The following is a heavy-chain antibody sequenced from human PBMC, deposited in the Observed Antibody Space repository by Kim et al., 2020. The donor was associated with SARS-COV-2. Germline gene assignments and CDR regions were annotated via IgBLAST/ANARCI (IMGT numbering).Heavy chain of an antibody. Sequence: GGSLRLSCAASGFTFDDYAMHWVRQAPGKGLEWVSGISWNSGSIGYADSMKGRFTISRDNAKNSLYLQMNSLRAEDTALYYCAKDISYYGSGSATQMDVWGQGTTVTVSS. D-gene: IGHD3-10*01. CDR1: GFTFDDYA. CDR2: ISWNSGSI. CDR3: AKDISYYGSGSATQMDV. J-gene: IGHJ6*02. V-gene: IGHV3-9*01.